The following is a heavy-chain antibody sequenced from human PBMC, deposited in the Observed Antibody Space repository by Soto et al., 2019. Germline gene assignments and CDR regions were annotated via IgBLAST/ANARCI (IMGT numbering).Heavy chain of an antibody. CDR2: ISGVGGST. CDR1: GFTFSIYA. CDR3: ARDSHRKGWGSSTFEI. V-gene: IGHV3-23*01. J-gene: IGHJ3*02. D-gene: IGHD7-27*01. Sequence: EVQLLESGGGLVQPGGSLRLSCVASGFTFSIYAMNWVRQAPGKGLEWVSTISGVGGSTYYADSMKGRFTISRDNSKNTLYLQTNSLRAEDTAKYYCARDSHRKGWGSSTFEIWGQGTMVTVSS.